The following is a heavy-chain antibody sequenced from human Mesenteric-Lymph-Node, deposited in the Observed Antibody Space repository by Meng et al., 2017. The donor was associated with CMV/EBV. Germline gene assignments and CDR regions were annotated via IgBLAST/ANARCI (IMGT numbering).Heavy chain of an antibody. J-gene: IGHJ6*02. CDR1: GFTFDDYA. V-gene: IGHV3-9*01. Sequence: SLKISCAASGFTFDDYAMHWVRQAPGKGLEWVSGISWNSGSIGYADSVKGRFTISRDNAKNSLYLQMNSLRTDDTALYYCARWGSWETPNYYYYGMDVWGQGTTVTVSS. CDR2: ISWNSGSI. CDR3: ARWGSWETPNYYYYGMDV. D-gene: IGHD6-13*01.